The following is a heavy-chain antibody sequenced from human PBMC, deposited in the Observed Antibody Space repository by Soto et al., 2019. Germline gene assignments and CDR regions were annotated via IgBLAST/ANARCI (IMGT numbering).Heavy chain of an antibody. CDR2: IWYDGSNK. V-gene: IGHV3-33*01. J-gene: IGHJ4*02. D-gene: IGHD2-2*01. CDR1: GFTFSSYG. Sequence: PGGSLRLSCAASGFTFSSYGMHWVRQAPGKGLEWVAVIWYDGSNKYYADSVKGRFTISRDNSKNTLYLQMNSLRAEDTAVYYCARAVVPAAGEFDYWGQGTLVTVSS. CDR3: ARAVVPAAGEFDY.